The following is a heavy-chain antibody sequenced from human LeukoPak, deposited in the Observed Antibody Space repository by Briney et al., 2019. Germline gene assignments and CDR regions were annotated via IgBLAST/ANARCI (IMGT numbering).Heavy chain of an antibody. CDR3: ARVGYSSSWSPSDY. D-gene: IGHD6-13*01. CDR1: GFTFSSYW. V-gene: IGHV3-7*01. CDR2: IKDDGSGK. J-gene: IGHJ4*02. Sequence: PGGSLRLSCAASGFTFSSYWMSWVRQAPGKGLEWVANIKDDGSGKYYVDSLKGRFTISRDNAKNSLYLQMNSLRAEDKAVYYCARVGYSSSWSPSDYWGQGALVTVSS.